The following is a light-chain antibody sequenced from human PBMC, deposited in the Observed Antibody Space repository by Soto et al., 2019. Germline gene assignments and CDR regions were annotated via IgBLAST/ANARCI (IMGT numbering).Light chain of an antibody. Sequence: EIVLTQSPGTLSLSPGERATLSCRASQSVSSSYLAWYQQKPGQAPRLLIYSASSRATGIPDRFSGSGSGTDFPLTSRRLEPEDFAVYYCQQYGSSRFTFGPGTKVDIK. J-gene: IGKJ3*01. CDR2: SAS. CDR3: QQYGSSRFT. CDR1: QSVSSSY. V-gene: IGKV3-20*01.